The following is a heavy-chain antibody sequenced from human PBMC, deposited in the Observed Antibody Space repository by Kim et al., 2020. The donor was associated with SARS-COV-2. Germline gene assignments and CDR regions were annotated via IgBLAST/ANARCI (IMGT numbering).Heavy chain of an antibody. V-gene: IGHV3-33*05. CDR1: GFTFSSYG. Sequence: GGSLRLSCAASGFTFSSYGMHWVRQAPGKGLEWVAVISYDGSNKYYADSVKGRFTISRDNSKNTLYLQMNSLRAEDTAVYYCASVGIAAAYGMDVWGQGTTGTVS. D-gene: IGHD6-13*01. CDR2: ISYDGSNK. J-gene: IGHJ6*02. CDR3: ASVGIAAAYGMDV.